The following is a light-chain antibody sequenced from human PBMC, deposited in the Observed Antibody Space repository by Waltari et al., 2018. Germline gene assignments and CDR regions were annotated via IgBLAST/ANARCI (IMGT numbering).Light chain of an antibody. CDR2: DDS. V-gene: IGLV3-21*02. CDR3: QVWDTSSDDYFV. Sequence: SYVLTQPPSVSVAPGQTARITCGGDNIGHKRVYWYQQRPGQAPILVVSDDSDRPSGIPERFSGSNSGNTATLTISRVEAGDEADYYCQVWDTSSDDYFVFGTGTQVTVL. CDR1: NIGHKR. J-gene: IGLJ1*01.